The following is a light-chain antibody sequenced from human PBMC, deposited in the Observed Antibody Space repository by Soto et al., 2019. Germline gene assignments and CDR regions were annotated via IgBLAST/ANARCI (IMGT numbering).Light chain of an antibody. J-gene: IGLJ1*01. V-gene: IGLV1-44*01. CDR1: SSNIGSNT. CDR3: AAWDDRLDVYV. CDR2: STS. Sequence: QSVLNQPHSASGTPGQIVAISCSGSSSNIGSNTVTWYQQLPGTAPKLHIYSTSQRSSGVPGRFSGSKSGASASLSISGLQSEDEADYYCAAWDDRLDVYVFGTGTKLTVL.